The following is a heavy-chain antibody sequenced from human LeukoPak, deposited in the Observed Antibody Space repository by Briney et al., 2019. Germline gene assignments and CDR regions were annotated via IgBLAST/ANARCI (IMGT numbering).Heavy chain of an antibody. CDR3: ARVDVAARRSYYFDY. Sequence: PSETLSLTCTVSGGSISSYYWSWIRQPPGKGLEWIGYIYYGGSTNYNPSLKSRVTISVDTSKNQFSLKLSSVTAADTAVYYCARVDVAARRSYYFDYWGQGTLVTVSS. D-gene: IGHD6-6*01. J-gene: IGHJ4*02. CDR2: IYYGGST. V-gene: IGHV4-59*01. CDR1: GGSISSYY.